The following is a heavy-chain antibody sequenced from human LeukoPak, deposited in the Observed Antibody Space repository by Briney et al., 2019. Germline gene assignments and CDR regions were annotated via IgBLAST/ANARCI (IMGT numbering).Heavy chain of an antibody. CDR1: GGSISSYY. V-gene: IGHV4-4*07. J-gene: IGHJ6*03. CDR2: IYTSGST. Sequence: PPETLPLTCTVSGGSISSYYWSCIRQPTGKGLEWIGRIYTSGSTNYNTSLKNRVTMSVDTSKNQFSLKLSSVTAADTAVYYCARNRVGVGATFGYYYYYMYVWGKGTTVTISS. D-gene: IGHD1-26*01. CDR3: ARNRVGVGATFGYYYYYMYV.